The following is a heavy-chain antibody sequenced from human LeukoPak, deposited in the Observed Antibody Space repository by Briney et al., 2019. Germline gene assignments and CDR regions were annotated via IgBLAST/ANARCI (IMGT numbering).Heavy chain of an antibody. J-gene: IGHJ4*02. CDR3: ARVITVRGVIFDY. V-gene: IGHV4-59*01. D-gene: IGHD3-16*01. CDR2: IYYSGST. Sequence: SETLSLTCTVSGGSFNTYYWSWIRQPPVKGLEWLGYIYYSGSTNYNPSLKSRVTISVDTSKNQFSLKLSSVTAADTAVYYCARVITVRGVIFDYWGQGTLVTVSS. CDR1: GGSFNTYY.